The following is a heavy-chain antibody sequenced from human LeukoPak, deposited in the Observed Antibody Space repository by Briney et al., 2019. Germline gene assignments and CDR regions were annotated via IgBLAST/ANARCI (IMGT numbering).Heavy chain of an antibody. V-gene: IGHV1-69*04. CDR3: ARADVEMATMPIDY. Sequence: ASVKVSCKASGGTFSSYAISWVRQAPGQGLEWMGRIIPILGIANYAQKFQGRVTITADKSTSTAYMELSSLRSEDTAVYYCARADVEMATMPIDYWGQGTLVTASS. D-gene: IGHD5-24*01. J-gene: IGHJ4*02. CDR1: GGTFSSYA. CDR2: IIPILGIA.